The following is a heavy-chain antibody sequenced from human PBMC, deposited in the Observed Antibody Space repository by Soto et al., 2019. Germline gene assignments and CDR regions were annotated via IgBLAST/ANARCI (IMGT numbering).Heavy chain of an antibody. CDR2: FDPEDGET. J-gene: IGHJ5*02. Sequence: ASVKVSCKVSGYTLTELSMHWVRQAPGKGLEWMGGFDPEDGETIYAQKFQGRVTMTEDTSTDTAYMELSSLRSVDTAVYYCATGPIVRVLECSPYNWFDPWGKGTLVTVAS. CDR1: GYTLTELS. D-gene: IGHD3-3*01. CDR3: ATGPIVRVLECSPYNWFDP. V-gene: IGHV1-24*01.